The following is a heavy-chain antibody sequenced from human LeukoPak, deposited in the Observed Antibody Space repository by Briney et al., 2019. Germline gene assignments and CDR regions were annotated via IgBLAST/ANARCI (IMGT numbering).Heavy chain of an antibody. CDR3: ARVDWWFDIMTGWPAITNSGMDV. D-gene: IGHD3-9*01. CDR2: IYFRGNT. J-gene: IGHJ6*02. CDR1: GGSVRSGNYF. Sequence: PSETLSLTCTVSGGSVRSGNYFWSWIRQSPGKGLEWIGYIYFRGNTKYSPALESRVTISEDPSKNQFSLRLTSLTAADTAVYYCARVDWWFDIMTGWPAITNSGMDVWGQGTTVIVSS. V-gene: IGHV4-61*01.